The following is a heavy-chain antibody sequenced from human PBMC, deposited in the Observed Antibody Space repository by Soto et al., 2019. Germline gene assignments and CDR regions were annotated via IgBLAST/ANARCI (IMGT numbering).Heavy chain of an antibody. Sequence: EVQLVESGGGLVQPGGSLRLSCAASGFTFSSYWMSWVRQAPGKGLEWVANIKQDGSEKYYVDSVKGRFTISRDNAKNSLYLQRNSLRAEDTAVYYCARRPVRYFDWLLSPYFDYWGQGTLVTVSS. CDR3: ARRPVRYFDWLLSPYFDY. CDR2: IKQDGSEK. V-gene: IGHV3-7*05. D-gene: IGHD3-9*01. J-gene: IGHJ4*02. CDR1: GFTFSSYW.